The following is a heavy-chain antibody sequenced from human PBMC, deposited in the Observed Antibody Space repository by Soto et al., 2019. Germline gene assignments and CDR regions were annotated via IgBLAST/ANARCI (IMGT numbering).Heavy chain of an antibody. V-gene: IGHV3-30-3*01. CDR3: ERHGYNRGSFDY. D-gene: IGHD3-16*01. J-gene: IGHJ4*02. CDR1: GFTFSSYN. CDR2: ISFDGANT. Sequence: QVQLVESGGGVVPPGGSLRVSCVASGFTFSSYNMHWVRQAPGEGLEWVAVISFDGANTFYADSVTGRFTISRDISRDTLYLPMSSLRDEDSAIYYCERHGYNRGSFDYWCQGTLVTVSS.